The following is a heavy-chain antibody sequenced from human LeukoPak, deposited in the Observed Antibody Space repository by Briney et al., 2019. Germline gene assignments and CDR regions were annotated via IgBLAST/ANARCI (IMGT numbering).Heavy chain of an antibody. J-gene: IGHJ4*02. CDR2: TSSSSSYI. V-gene: IGHV3-21*01. CDR1: GFTFSSYS. Sequence: GGSLRLSCAASGFTFSSYSMNWVRQAPGKGLEWVSSTSSSSSYIYYADSVKGRFTISRDNTKNSLYLQMNSLRAEDTAVYYCARDPSDSSSWPFDYWGQGTLVTVSS. CDR3: ARDPSDSSSWPFDY. D-gene: IGHD6-13*01.